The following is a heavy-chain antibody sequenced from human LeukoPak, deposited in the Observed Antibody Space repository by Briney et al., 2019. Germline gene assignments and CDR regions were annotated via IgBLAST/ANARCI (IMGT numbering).Heavy chain of an antibody. CDR2: ISSSGSTI. CDR1: GFTFSSYE. Sequence: GGSLRLSCAASGFTFSSYEMNWVRQAPGKGLEWVSYISSSGSTIYYADSVKGRFTISRDNAKNSLYLQMNSLRAEDTAVYYCARDAGIAAAGTGDYWGQGTLVTVSS. V-gene: IGHV3-48*03. J-gene: IGHJ4*02. D-gene: IGHD6-13*01. CDR3: ARDAGIAAAGTGDY.